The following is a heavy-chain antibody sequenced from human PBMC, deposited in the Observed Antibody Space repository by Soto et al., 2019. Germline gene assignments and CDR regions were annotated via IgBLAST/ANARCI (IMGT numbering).Heavy chain of an antibody. V-gene: IGHV4-59*01. D-gene: IGHD2-15*01. J-gene: IGHJ4*02. CDR2: IYYSGST. Sequence: SETLSLTCPVSGGSISSYYWSWIRQPPGKGLELIGYIYYSGSTNYNPSLKSRVTISVDTSKNQFSLKLSSVTAADTAVYYCARDRGYCSGGSCYYFGYWGQGTLVTVSS. CDR1: GGSISSYY. CDR3: ARDRGYCSGGSCYYFGY.